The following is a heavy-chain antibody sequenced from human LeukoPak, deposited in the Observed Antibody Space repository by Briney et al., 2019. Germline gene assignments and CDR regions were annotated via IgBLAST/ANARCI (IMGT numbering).Heavy chain of an antibody. CDR1: GFTFSSYA. J-gene: IGHJ3*02. D-gene: IGHD3-10*01. CDR2: ISGSGGST. V-gene: IGHV3-23*01. CDR3: AKCPNIPSSVPDDALDI. Sequence: GGSLRLSCAASGFTFSSYAMSWVRQAPGKGLEWVSAISGSGGSTYYADSVKGRFTISRDNSKNTLYLQMNSLRAEDTAVYYCAKCPNIPSSVPDDALDIWGQGTMVTVSS.